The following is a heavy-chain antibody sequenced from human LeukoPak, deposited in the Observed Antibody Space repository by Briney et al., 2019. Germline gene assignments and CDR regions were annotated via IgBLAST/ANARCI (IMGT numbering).Heavy chain of an antibody. Sequence: PSETLSLTCTVSGGSISSYYWSWIRQPPGKGLEWIGYISYSGSTNYNPSLKSRVTISVDTSKNQFSLKLSSVTAADTAVYYCARDNYDILTGYRPYNWFDPWGQGTLVTVSS. V-gene: IGHV4-59*12. CDR2: ISYSGST. CDR3: ARDNYDILTGYRPYNWFDP. CDR1: GGSISSYY. D-gene: IGHD3-9*01. J-gene: IGHJ5*02.